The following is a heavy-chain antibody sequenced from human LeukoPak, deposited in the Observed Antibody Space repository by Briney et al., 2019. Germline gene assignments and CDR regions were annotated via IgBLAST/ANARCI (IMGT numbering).Heavy chain of an antibody. CDR1: GVPFSNYY. J-gene: IGHJ4*02. Sequence: SETLSLTCGVSGVPFSNYYWSWVRQSPTQGLEWIGEINHSGYTNYNPSLKSRVTMSIDTSKNQLSLKLTSVAAADAGVYYCTRVVAGHPDWGQGTLVTVSS. V-gene: IGHV4-34*01. D-gene: IGHD6-19*01. CDR2: INHSGYT. CDR3: TRVVAGHPD.